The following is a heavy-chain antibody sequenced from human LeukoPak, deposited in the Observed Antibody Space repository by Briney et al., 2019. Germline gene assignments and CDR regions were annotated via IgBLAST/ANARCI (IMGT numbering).Heavy chain of an antibody. J-gene: IGHJ6*03. CDR2: ISAYNGNT. CDR1: GYTFTSYG. V-gene: IGHV1-18*01. Sequence: GASVKVSCKASGYTFTSYGISWVRQAPGQGLEWMGWISAYNGNTNYAQKLQGRVTMTRDMSTSTVYMELSSLRSEDTAVYYCARDPEPSPTQYYYYYMDVWGKGTTVTVSS. CDR3: ARDPEPSPTQYYYYYMDV. D-gene: IGHD1-14*01.